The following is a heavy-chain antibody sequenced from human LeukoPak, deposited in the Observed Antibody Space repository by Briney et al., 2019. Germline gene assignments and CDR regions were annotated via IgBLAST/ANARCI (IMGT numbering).Heavy chain of an antibody. Sequence: LPGGSLRLSCAASGFSFSSYGMHWVRQAPGKGLEWVAFIQYDGNNKYYADSVKGRFTISRDNSKNTLYLQMNSLRAEDTAVYYCAKDRYYYDSSGYLFDYWGQGTLVTVSS. J-gene: IGHJ4*02. D-gene: IGHD3-22*01. CDR3: AKDRYYYDSSGYLFDY. CDR2: IQYDGNNK. CDR1: GFSFSSYG. V-gene: IGHV3-30*02.